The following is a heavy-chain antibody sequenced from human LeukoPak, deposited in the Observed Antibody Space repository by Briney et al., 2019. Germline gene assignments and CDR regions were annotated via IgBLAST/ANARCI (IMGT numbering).Heavy chain of an antibody. CDR3: ASGWLGGRYFDY. Sequence: GGSLRLSCAAPGFIFSDYSMSWVRQAPGKGLEWVSVIYSGGSTYYADSVKGRFTISRDNSKNTLYLQMNSLRAEDTAVYYCASGWLGGRYFDYWGQGTLVTVSS. J-gene: IGHJ4*02. CDR2: IYSGGST. D-gene: IGHD3-9*01. V-gene: IGHV3-66*01. CDR1: GFIFSDYS.